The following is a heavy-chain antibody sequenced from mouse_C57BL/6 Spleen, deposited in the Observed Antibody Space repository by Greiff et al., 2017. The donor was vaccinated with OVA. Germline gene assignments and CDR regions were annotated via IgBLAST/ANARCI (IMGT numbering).Heavy chain of an antibody. CDR1: GYSITSGYY. CDR2: ISYDGSN. Sequence: VQLKESGPGLVKPSQSLSLTCSVTGYSITSGYYWNWIRQFPGNKLEWMGYISYDGSNNYNPSLKNRISITRDTSKNQFFLKLNSVTTEDTATYYCARDDYDGDYAMDYWGQGTSVTVSS. D-gene: IGHD2-4*01. V-gene: IGHV3-6*01. CDR3: ARDDYDGDYAMDY. J-gene: IGHJ4*01.